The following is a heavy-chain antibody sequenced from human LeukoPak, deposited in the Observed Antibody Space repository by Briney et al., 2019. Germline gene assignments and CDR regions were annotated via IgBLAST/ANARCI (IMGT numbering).Heavy chain of an antibody. J-gene: IGHJ4*02. D-gene: IGHD2-2*03. Sequence: GGSLRLSCSASGFTFTTYGMNWVRQAPGKGLEWVSGIGGSGARTYYADSVKGRFTISRDNSKNTLYLQMNSLRDEDTAVYYCAKDSGWILSDDWGQGTLVTVSS. CDR2: IGGSGART. CDR1: GFTFTTYG. V-gene: IGHV3-23*01. CDR3: AKDSGWILSDD.